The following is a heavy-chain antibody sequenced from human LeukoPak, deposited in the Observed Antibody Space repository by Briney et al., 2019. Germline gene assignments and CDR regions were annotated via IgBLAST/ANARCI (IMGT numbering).Heavy chain of an antibody. CDR3: VRGYNSFDS. Sequence: GGPLRLSCVASGFTFSDHYMGWVRHTPGKGLEWLGRSRSKAKSYSTEYAASVKGRFTISRDVSKNSLYLEMNSLKTEDTAVYYCVRGYNSFDSWGQGTLVTVSS. J-gene: IGHJ4*02. CDR1: GFTFSDHY. CDR2: SRSKAKSYST. V-gene: IGHV3-72*01. D-gene: IGHD5-18*01.